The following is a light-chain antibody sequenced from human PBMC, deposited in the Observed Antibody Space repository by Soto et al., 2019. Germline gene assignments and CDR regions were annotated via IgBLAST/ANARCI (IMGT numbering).Light chain of an antibody. CDR2: DAS. J-gene: IGKJ2*01. Sequence: DIQMTQSPSSLSASVGDRVTITCQASQDISNYLNWYQQEPGKAPKLLIYDASNLETGVPSRFSGSGSGTDFTFTISSLQPEDIATYYCQQYDNLPPGTFGQGTKLEIK. CDR3: QQYDNLPPGT. CDR1: QDISNY. V-gene: IGKV1-33*01.